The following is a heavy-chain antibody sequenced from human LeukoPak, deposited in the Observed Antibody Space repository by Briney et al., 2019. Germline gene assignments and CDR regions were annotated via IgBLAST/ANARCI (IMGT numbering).Heavy chain of an antibody. CDR2: ISAYNGNT. D-gene: IGHD3-3*01. CDR3: ARDLYDFWSGYYYYYGMDV. CDR1: GYTFTSYG. V-gene: IGHV1-18*01. J-gene: IGHJ6*02. Sequence: ASVKVSCKASGYTFTSYGISWVRQAPGQGLEWMGWISAYNGNTNYAQKLQGRVTMTTDTSTSTAYMELRSLRSDDTAVYYRARDLYDFWSGYYYYYGMDVWGQGTTVTVSS.